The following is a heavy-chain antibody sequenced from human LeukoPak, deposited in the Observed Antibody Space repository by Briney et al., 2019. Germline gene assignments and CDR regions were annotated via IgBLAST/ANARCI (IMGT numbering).Heavy chain of an antibody. CDR3: ARRGYSYGYLYYWFDP. CDR2: ITSSSSYI. Sequence: GGSLRLSCAASGFTFSSYNMNWVRQAPGKGPEWVSSITSSSSYIYYADSVKGRFTISRDNAKNSLYLQMDSLRVEDTAVYYCARRGYSYGYLYYWFDPWGQGTLVTVSS. V-gene: IGHV3-21*06. CDR1: GFTFSSYN. D-gene: IGHD5-18*01. J-gene: IGHJ5*02.